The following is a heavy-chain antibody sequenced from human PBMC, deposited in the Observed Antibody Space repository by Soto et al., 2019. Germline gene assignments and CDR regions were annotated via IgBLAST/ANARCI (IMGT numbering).Heavy chain of an antibody. V-gene: IGHV1-8*01. CDR3: ARGGTARYYFDY. J-gene: IGHJ4*02. Sequence: ASVKVSCKASGYTFTSYDINWVRQATGQGLEWTGWMNPNSGNTGYAQKFQGRVTMTRNTSISTAYMELSSLRSEDTAVYYYARGGTARYYFDYWGQGTLVTVSS. D-gene: IGHD6-6*01. CDR1: GYTFTSYD. CDR2: MNPNSGNT.